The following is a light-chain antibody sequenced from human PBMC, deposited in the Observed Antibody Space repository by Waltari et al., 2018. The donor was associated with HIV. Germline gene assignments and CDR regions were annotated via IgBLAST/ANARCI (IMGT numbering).Light chain of an antibody. CDR2: RSD. V-gene: IGLV1-47*01. CDR1: SSHIGSIY. Sequence: QSVLTQPPSASGTPGQRVTISCSGSSSHIGSIYVYWYQHLPGAAPKLLIYRSDQRPSGVPERFSGTKSGTSASLTISGLRSEDEGDYYCGAWDDSLRIYVFGTGTKVTVL. J-gene: IGLJ1*01. CDR3: GAWDDSLRIYV.